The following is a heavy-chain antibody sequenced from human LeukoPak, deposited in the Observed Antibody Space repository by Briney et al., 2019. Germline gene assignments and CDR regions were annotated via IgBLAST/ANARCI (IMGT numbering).Heavy chain of an antibody. CDR1: GFTFSTYW. J-gene: IGHJ3*02. CDR3: ARRDCSSTSCYLSPWSRSLHASPLAQPKVHAFDI. D-gene: IGHD2-2*01. V-gene: IGHV4-34*01. CDR2: IYHSGST. Sequence: GSLRLSCAASGFTFSTYWMSWVRQAPGKGLEWIGEIYHSGSTNYNPSLKSRVTISVDTSKNQFSLKLSSVTAADTAVYYCARRDCSSTSCYLSPWSRSLHASPLAQPKVHAFDIWGQGTMVTVSS.